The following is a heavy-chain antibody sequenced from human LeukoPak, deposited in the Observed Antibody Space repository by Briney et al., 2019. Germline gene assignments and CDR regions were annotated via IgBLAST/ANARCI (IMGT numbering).Heavy chain of an antibody. J-gene: IGHJ5*02. CDR3: AKGSSGYFADL. V-gene: IGHV3-23*01. Sequence: GGSLRLSCAASGFIFNNYGLIWVRQAPGKGLEWVSAISNDGGGTTYADVVKGRFTISRDNSKNTLFLQMNSLRAEDTALYYCAKGSSGYFADLWGQGTLVTVSS. D-gene: IGHD3-22*01. CDR1: GFIFNNYG. CDR2: ISNDGGGT.